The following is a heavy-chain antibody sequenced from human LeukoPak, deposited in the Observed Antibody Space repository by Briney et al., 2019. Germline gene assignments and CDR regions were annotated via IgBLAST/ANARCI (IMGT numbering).Heavy chain of an antibody. CDR1: GYTFTSYA. CDR3: ATVGPVSGSSPNDAFDI. J-gene: IGHJ3*02. V-gene: IGHV1-18*01. Sequence: ASVKVSCKASGYTFTSYAMNWVRQAPGQGLEWMGWISAYNGNTNYAQKLQGRVTMTEDTSTDTAYMELSSLRSEDTAVYYCATVGPVSGSSPNDAFDIWGQGTMVTVSS. CDR2: ISAYNGNT. D-gene: IGHD1-26*01.